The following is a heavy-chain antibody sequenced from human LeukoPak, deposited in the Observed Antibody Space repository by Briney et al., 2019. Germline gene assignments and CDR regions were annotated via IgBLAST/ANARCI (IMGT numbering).Heavy chain of an antibody. CDR3: AREIRDIVATIAYYYGMDV. CDR2: INPNSGGT. D-gene: IGHD5-12*01. V-gene: IGHV1-2*02. Sequence: GSVKVSCKASGYTFTGYYMHWVRQAPGQGLEWMGWINPNSGGTNYAQKFQGRVTMTRDTSISTAYMELSRLRSDDTAVYYCAREIRDIVATIAYYYGMDVWGPGTTDTVSS. CDR1: GYTFTGYY. J-gene: IGHJ6*02.